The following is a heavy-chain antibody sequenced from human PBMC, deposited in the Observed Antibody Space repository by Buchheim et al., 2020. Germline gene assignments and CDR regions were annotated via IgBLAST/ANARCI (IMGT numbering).Heavy chain of an antibody. V-gene: IGHV4-4*02. J-gene: IGHJ4*02. Sequence: QVQLQESGPGLVKPSGTLSLTCAVSGGSISGSQWWTWVRQPPGKGLEWIGETSHSGSPNYNPSLKSRVSISVDKSKNQFSLKLTSVTAADTAVYYCVSYDWGSSRPWFDYWGQGTL. CDR3: VSYDWGSSRPWFDY. CDR1: GGSISGSQW. D-gene: IGHD3-16*02. CDR2: TSHSGSP.